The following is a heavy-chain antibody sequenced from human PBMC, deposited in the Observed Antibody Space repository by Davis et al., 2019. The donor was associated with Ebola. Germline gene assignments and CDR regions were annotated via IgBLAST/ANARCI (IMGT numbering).Heavy chain of an antibody. CDR3: AKDRWFHDYGDYGGWFDP. V-gene: IGHV3-30-3*01. J-gene: IGHJ5*02. Sequence: GGSLRLSCAASGFTFSSYAMHWVRQAPGKGLEWVAVISYDGSNKYYADSVKGRFTISRDNSKNTLYQQMNSLRAEDTAVYYCAKDRWFHDYGDYGGWFDPWGQGTLVTVSS. CDR1: GFTFSSYA. D-gene: IGHD4-17*01. CDR2: ISYDGSNK.